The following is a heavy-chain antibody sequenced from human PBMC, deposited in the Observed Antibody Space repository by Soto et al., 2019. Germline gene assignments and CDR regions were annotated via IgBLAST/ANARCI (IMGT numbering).Heavy chain of an antibody. Sequence: SETLSLTCAFSGSSIIVYYWTWTRQSPERGLEWIGYIHYSGSANYNPSLNCRLTMSVDRSKSQFSMKLASVTAADTAVYYCARGVGGSGLNWFDPWGQGTLVTVSS. V-gene: IGHV4-59*12. CDR2: IHYSGSA. CDR3: ARGVGGSGLNWFDP. J-gene: IGHJ5*02. D-gene: IGHD6-19*01. CDR1: GSSIIVYY.